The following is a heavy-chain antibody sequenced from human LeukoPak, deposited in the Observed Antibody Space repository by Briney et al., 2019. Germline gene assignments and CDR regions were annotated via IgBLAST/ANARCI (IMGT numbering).Heavy chain of an antibody. CDR1: GYTFTSYY. Sequence: ASVKVSCKASGYTFTSYYMHWVRQAPGQGLEWMGIINPSGGSTSYAQKFQGRVTMTRDTSTSTVYMELSSLRSEDTAVYYCARERYCSGTSCYTFDSWGQGTLVTVSS. D-gene: IGHD2-2*02. J-gene: IGHJ4*02. CDR3: ARERYCSGTSCYTFDS. V-gene: IGHV1-46*01. CDR2: INPSGGST.